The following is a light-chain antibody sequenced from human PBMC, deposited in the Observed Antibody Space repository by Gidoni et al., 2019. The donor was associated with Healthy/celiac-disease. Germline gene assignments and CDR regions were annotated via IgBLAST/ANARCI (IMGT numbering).Light chain of an antibody. V-gene: IGKV1-39*01. Sequence: DIQMTPSPSSLSASVGDRVTITCRASQSISSYLNWYQQKPGKAPQLLIYAASSLQSGVPSRFSGSGSGTDFTLTISRLQPEDFATYYCQQSYSTPYTFGHGTKLDIK. CDR3: QQSYSTPYT. J-gene: IGKJ2*01. CDR2: AAS. CDR1: QSISSY.